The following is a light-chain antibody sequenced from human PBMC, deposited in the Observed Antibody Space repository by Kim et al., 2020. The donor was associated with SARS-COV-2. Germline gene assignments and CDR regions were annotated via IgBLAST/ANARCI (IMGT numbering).Light chain of an antibody. CDR2: GAS. CDR1: QSVSSSY. V-gene: IGKV3-20*01. CDR3: QQYDTSPWT. J-gene: IGKJ1*01. Sequence: SPGERATLSCRASQSVSSSYLAWYQQKAGKAPRLLIYGASTRVSGIPDRFSGSGSGTDFTLTISRLEPEDFAVYFCQQYDTSPWTFGQGTKVDIK.